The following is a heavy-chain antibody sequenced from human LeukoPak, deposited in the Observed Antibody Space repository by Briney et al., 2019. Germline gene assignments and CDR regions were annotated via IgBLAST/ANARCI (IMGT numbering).Heavy chain of an antibody. V-gene: IGHV3-23*01. CDR3: VKDRPCETCMPMDA. CDR1: GFRFTDYS. D-gene: IGHD2-2*01. Sequence: GGSLRLSCAASGFRFTDYSMSWVRQAPGKGLEWVAGLGRSGEYKYYADSVKGRFTVSRDNSKDTVSLQMNSLRAEDSAIYFCVKDRPCETCMPMDAWGQGTTVTVSS. J-gene: IGHJ6*02. CDR2: LGRSGEYK.